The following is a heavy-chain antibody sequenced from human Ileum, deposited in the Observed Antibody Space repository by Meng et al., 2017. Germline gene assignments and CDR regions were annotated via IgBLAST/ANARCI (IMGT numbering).Heavy chain of an antibody. Sequence: GGSLRLSCAASGFTFSSYWMSWVRQAPGKGLEWVANIKQDGSEKYYVDSVKGRFTISRDNSKNTLYLQMNSLRAEDTAVYYRARQPSYCGGDCYSTHDTDAFDIWGQGTMVTVSS. CDR1: GFTFSSYW. CDR3: ARQPSYCGGDCYSTHDTDAFDI. D-gene: IGHD2-21*02. J-gene: IGHJ3*02. CDR2: IKQDGSEK. V-gene: IGHV3-7*01.